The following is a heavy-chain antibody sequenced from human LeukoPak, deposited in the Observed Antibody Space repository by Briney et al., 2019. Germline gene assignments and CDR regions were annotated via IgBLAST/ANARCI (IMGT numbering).Heavy chain of an antibody. Sequence: SVKVSCTASGGTFSSYAISWVRQAPGQGLEWMGGIIPIFGTANYAQKFQGRVTITTDESTSTAYMELSSLRSEDTAVYYCARYCSSTSCYAGFDYWGQGTLVTVSS. CDR1: GGTFSSYA. CDR2: IIPIFGTA. CDR3: ARYCSSTSCYAGFDY. J-gene: IGHJ4*02. V-gene: IGHV1-69*05. D-gene: IGHD2-2*01.